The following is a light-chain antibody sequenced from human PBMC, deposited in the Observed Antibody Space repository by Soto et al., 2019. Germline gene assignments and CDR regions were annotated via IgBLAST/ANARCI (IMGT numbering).Light chain of an antibody. Sequence: VMTQSPATLSVSPGDRATLSCRASQSIKSNLAWYQQQPGQAPRLLIYGASTRATAVPERFSGSGSGTDFTLTITSLQSDDFALYFCQQYSDWPITFGQGTRLEIK. CDR1: QSIKSN. CDR2: GAS. J-gene: IGKJ5*01. CDR3: QQYSDWPIT. V-gene: IGKV3-15*01.